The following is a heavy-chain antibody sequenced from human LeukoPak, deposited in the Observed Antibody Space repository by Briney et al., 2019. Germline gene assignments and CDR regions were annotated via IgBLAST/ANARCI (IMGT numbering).Heavy chain of an antibody. V-gene: IGHV1-18*01. Sequence: ASVKVSCKATSRISWVRQAPGQGLERMGWIGTYGGDTYYAQKLQGRITMTTDTSTSTVYMELRNLRSDDTAVYYCARDLWNFYDDSGYNRDFDSWGQGTLVTVSS. CDR3: ARDLWNFYDDSGYNRDFDS. CDR1: TSR. CDR2: IGTYGGDT. D-gene: IGHD3-22*01. J-gene: IGHJ5*01.